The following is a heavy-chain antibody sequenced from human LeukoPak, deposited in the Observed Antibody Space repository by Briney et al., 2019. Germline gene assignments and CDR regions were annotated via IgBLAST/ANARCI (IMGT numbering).Heavy chain of an antibody. CDR1: GFTFSSYW. J-gene: IGHJ4*02. V-gene: IGHV3-74*01. CDR3: ASPNSMAGTHYFHY. D-gene: IGHD6-19*01. Sequence: GGSLRLSCAASGFTFSSYWMNWVRQAPGKGLVWVSRIASDGSSTTYADSVKGRFSISRDNAKNTLYLQMNSLRVEDTAVYYCASPNSMAGTHYFHYWGQGTLVTVSS. CDR2: IASDGSST.